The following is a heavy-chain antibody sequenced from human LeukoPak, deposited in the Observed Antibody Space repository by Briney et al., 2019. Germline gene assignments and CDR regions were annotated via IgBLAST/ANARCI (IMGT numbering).Heavy chain of an antibody. CDR3: AKGDLPMVTAIPTTLIY. J-gene: IGHJ4*02. D-gene: IGHD2-21*02. V-gene: IGHV3-23*01. CDR1: GFTFSSYE. CDR2: ISGSGGST. Sequence: GGSLRLSCAASGFTFSSYEMNWVRQAPGKGLEWVSAISGSGGSTYYADSVKGRFTISRDNSKNTLYLQMNSLRAEDTAVYYCAKGDLPMVTAIPTTLIYWGQGTLVTVSS.